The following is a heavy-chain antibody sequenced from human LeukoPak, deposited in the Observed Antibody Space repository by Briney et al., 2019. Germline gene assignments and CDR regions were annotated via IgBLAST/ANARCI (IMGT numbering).Heavy chain of an antibody. CDR3: ARGGGGSYYYYYYGMDV. CDR1: GGSFSGYY. D-gene: IGHD6-25*01. J-gene: IGHJ6*02. Sequence: PSETLSLTCAVYGGSFSGYYWSWIRQPPGKGLEWIGYIYYSGSTNYNPSLKSRVTISVDTSKNQFSLKLSSVTAADTAVYYCARGGGGSYYYYYYGMDVWGQGTTVTVSS. CDR2: IYYSGST. V-gene: IGHV4-59*01.